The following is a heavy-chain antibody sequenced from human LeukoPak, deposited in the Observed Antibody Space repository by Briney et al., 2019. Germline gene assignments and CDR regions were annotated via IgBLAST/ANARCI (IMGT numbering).Heavy chain of an antibody. J-gene: IGHJ4*02. D-gene: IGHD6-6*01. CDR1: GFTVTNNY. Sequence: GGSLRLSCAASGFTVTNNYMSWVRQAPGKGLEWVSAISGSGGSTYYADSVKGRFTISRDNSKNTLYLQMNSLRAEDTAVYYCAKDLYSSSSNALEYWGQGTLVTVSS. CDR2: ISGSGGST. CDR3: AKDLYSSSSNALEY. V-gene: IGHV3-23*01.